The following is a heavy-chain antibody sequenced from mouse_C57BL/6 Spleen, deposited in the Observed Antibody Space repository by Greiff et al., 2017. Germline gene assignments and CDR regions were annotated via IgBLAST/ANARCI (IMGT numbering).Heavy chain of an antibody. CDR2: IDPEDGET. CDR1: GFNINDYY. V-gene: IGHV14-2*01. J-gene: IGHJ3*01. D-gene: IGHD1-1*01. Sequence: VHVKQSGAELVKPGASVKLSCTASGFNINDYYMHWVKQRTEQGLEWIGRIDPEDGETKYASKFQGKATITADTSSNAAYLQLSSLTSGGTDFYDFANYHCYGSSEEFAYWGKGTLVTVSA. CDR3: ANYHCYGSSEEFAY.